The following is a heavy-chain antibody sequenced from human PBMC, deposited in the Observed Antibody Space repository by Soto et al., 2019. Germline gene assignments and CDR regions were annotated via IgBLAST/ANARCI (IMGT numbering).Heavy chain of an antibody. CDR3: ARTDVVTTNWFDP. J-gene: IGHJ5*01. CDR2: INHRGYT. D-gene: IGHD5-12*01. V-gene: IGHV4-34*01. CDR1: GESFIGYY. Sequence: PSETLSLTCAVYGESFIGYYWTWIRQPPGKGLEWIGEINHRGYTNYNPSLKSRVTISIDTSKNQFSLKLTSVTAADTSVYYCARTDVVTTNWFDPLARGTLVTVSS.